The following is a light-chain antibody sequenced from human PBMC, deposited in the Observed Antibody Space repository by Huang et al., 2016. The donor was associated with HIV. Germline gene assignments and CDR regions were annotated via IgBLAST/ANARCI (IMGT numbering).Light chain of an antibody. Sequence: EIIMTQSPVTLSVSPGERATLSCRASQSVSSNLALYQQKPGQAPRLLIYGASVRATGIPPRFSGSGSGTEFTLTISSLRSEDFAVYYCQQYNNWPPEETFGPGTKVDFK. CDR3: QQYNNWPPEET. V-gene: IGKV3-15*01. CDR2: GAS. CDR1: QSVSSN. J-gene: IGKJ3*01.